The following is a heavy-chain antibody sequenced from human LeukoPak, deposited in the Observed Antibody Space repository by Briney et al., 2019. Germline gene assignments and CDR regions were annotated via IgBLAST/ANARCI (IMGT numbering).Heavy chain of an antibody. D-gene: IGHD4-11*01. V-gene: IGHV4-39*07. Sequence: PSETLSLTCTVSGASISSTTYYWGWIRQPPGKGLEWIGTMYYNGSTYNNPSLKSRVTISGDTSKNQFSLKLSSVTAADTAVYYCARESRDDNNNYRPLDYWGQGTLVTVSS. CDR2: MYYNGST. CDR3: ARESRDDNNNYRPLDY. CDR1: GASISSTTYY. J-gene: IGHJ4*02.